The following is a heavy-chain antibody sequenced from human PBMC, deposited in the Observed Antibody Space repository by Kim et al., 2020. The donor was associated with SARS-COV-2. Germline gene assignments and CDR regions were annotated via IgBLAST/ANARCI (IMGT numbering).Heavy chain of an antibody. CDR2: ISSGAATK. Sequence: GGSLRLSCAASGFTFSGYYMGWIRQAPGKGLECVSYISSGAATKSYADAVKGRFTISRDDARDTLYLQMSSRSAEDTAVYYCARERNSAFHIWGQGTMVTVSS. CDR1: GFTFSGYY. D-gene: IGHD1-1*01. CDR3: ARERNSAFHI. V-gene: IGHV3-11*01. J-gene: IGHJ3*02.